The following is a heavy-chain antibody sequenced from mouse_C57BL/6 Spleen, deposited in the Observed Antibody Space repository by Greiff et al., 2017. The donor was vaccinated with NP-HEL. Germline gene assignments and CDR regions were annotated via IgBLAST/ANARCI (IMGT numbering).Heavy chain of an antibody. CDR1: GYTFTSYW. V-gene: IGHV1-72*01. CDR3: ARSYYDFLFAY. D-gene: IGHD2-4*01. Sequence: QVQLKQPGAELVKPGASVKLSCKASGYTFTSYWMHWVKQRPGRGLEWIGRIDPNSGGTKYNEKFKSKATLTVDKPSSTAYMQLSSLTSEDSAVYYCARSYYDFLFAYWGQGTLVTVSA. J-gene: IGHJ3*01. CDR2: IDPNSGGT.